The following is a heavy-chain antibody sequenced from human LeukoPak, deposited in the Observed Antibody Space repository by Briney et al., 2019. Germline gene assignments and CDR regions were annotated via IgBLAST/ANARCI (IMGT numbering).Heavy chain of an antibody. D-gene: IGHD3-22*01. CDR2: INPNSGGT. CDR1: GYTFTGYY. Sequence: VSVKVSCKASGYTFTGYYMHWVRQAPGQGLEWMGWINPNSGGTNHAQKFQGRVTMTRDTSISTAYMELSRLRSDDTAVYYCATYDYYDSSGYDYWGQGTLVTVSS. V-gene: IGHV1-2*02. J-gene: IGHJ4*02. CDR3: ATYDYYDSSGYDY.